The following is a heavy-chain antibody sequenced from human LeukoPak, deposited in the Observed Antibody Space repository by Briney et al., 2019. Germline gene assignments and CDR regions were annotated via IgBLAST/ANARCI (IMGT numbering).Heavy chain of an antibody. CDR3: ATSWFGEHY. D-gene: IGHD3-10*01. V-gene: IGHV3-23*01. J-gene: IGHJ4*02. CDR2: ISASGSTT. CDR1: GFTFSTSV. Sequence: GGSLRLSCAASGFTFSTSVMSWVRQAPGKGLGWVSTISASGSTTYYADSVKGRFTISRDNSKNTLYLQMNSLRAEDTAIYYRATSWFGEHYWGQGTLVTVSS.